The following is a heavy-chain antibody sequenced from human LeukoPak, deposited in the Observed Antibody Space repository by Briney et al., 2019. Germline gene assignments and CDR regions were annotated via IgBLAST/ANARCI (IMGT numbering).Heavy chain of an antibody. CDR1: GGSISSGDYY. Sequence: SQTLSLTCTVSGGSISSGDYYWSWIRQPPGKGLEWIGYIYYSGSTYYNPSLKSRVTISVDTSKNQFSLKLSSVTAADTAVYYCARDGEERPPEDIRGQGTMVTVSS. CDR3: ARDGEERPPEDI. D-gene: IGHD2-21*01. V-gene: IGHV4-30-4*08. CDR2: IYYSGST. J-gene: IGHJ3*02.